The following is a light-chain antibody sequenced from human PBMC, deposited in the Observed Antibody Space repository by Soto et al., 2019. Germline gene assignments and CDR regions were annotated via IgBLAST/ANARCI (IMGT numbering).Light chain of an antibody. CDR1: QSVGTS. CDR3: QQRTNWPPRDT. V-gene: IGKV3-11*01. Sequence: DIILTQSPATLSLSPGERATLSCRASQSVGTSLAWFQQRPGQAPRLLLSDASTRATGIPARFSGSGSGTDFPLAITGLQPEDVAVYYCQQRTNWPPRDTVGQGTKRELK. J-gene: IGKJ2*01. CDR2: DAS.